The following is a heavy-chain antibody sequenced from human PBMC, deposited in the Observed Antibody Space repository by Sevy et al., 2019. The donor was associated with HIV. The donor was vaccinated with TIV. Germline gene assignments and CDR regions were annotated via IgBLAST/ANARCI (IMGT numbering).Heavy chain of an antibody. Sequence: LTCTVSGSSISGFSWSWIRQPPGKGLEWIGYFYNSGRTNYNPSLKSRVTISVDTSKNQFSLKLNSVTAADTAVYYCARAHTSGWFHYWGQRTLVTVSS. CDR3: ARAHTSGWFHY. CDR2: FYNSGRT. D-gene: IGHD6-19*01. CDR1: GSSISGFS. J-gene: IGHJ4*02. V-gene: IGHV4-59*08.